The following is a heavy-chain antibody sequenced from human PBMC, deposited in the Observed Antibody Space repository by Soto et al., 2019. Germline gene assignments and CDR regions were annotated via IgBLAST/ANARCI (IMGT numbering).Heavy chain of an antibody. Sequence: QVQLVQSGAEVKKPGSSVKVSCKASGGTFSSYAISWVRQAHGQGLEWMGGIIPIFGTANYAQKFQGRVTITADESTSTAYMELSSLRSEDTVVYYCARWYPLYGYNYYFDYWGHGTLVTVSS. CDR2: IIPIFGTA. V-gene: IGHV1-69*01. CDR1: GGTFSSYA. D-gene: IGHD5-12*01. J-gene: IGHJ4*01. CDR3: ARWYPLYGYNYYFDY.